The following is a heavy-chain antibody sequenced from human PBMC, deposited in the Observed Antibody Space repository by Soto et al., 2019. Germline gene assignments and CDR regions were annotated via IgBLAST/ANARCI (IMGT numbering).Heavy chain of an antibody. CDR1: GYSFTGHY. V-gene: IGHV1-2*02. J-gene: IGHJ4*02. CDR3: ARDVYSVEY. CDR2: INPHSGDT. Sequence: QVQLVQSAAAVKKPGASVKVSCKASGYSFTGHYIHWVRLVPGQGLEWMGWINPHSGDTHYAQKFRGRVTMTRDTSVNTAYLELRGLRSDDTAEYFCARDVYSVEYWGQGTLVSVS. D-gene: IGHD2-8*01.